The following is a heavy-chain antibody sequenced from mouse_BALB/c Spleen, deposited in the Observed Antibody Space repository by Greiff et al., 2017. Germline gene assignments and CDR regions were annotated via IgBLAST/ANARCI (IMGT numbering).Heavy chain of an antibody. V-gene: IGHV3-6*02. CDR2: ISYDGSN. CDR3: ARAYGNYLDY. Sequence: VQLKQSGPGLVKPSQSLSLTCSVTGYSITSGYYWNWIRQFPGNKLEWMGYISYDGSNNYNPSLKNRISITRDTSKNQFFLKLNSVTTEDTATYYCARAYGNYLDYWGQGTTLTVSS. J-gene: IGHJ2*01. CDR1: GYSITSGYY. D-gene: IGHD2-10*02.